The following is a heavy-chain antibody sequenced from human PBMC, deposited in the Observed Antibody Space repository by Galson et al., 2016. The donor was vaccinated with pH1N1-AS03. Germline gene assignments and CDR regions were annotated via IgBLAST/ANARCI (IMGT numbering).Heavy chain of an antibody. J-gene: IGHJ6*02. D-gene: IGHD3-10*01. V-gene: IGHV3-21*01. CDR3: AREGIITIDRARAGVDV. CDR2: ISGCSGFI. CDR1: GFIFSSYS. Sequence: SLKLSCAASGFIFSSYSMNWVRQGPGKGLEWVSSISGCSGFIYYADSLQGRFTITRDNAKNSLYLQMNSLRAEDTAVYYCAREGIITIDRARAGVDVWGQGTTVTVSS.